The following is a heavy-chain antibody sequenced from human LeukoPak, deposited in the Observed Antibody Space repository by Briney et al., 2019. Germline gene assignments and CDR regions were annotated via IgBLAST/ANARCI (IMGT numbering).Heavy chain of an antibody. CDR2: IRYDGSNK. Sequence: GGSLRLSCAASGFTFSSYGMHWVRQAPGKGLEWVAFIRYDGSNKYYADSVKGRFTISRDNSKNTLYLQMNSLRAEDTAVYYCARDRVVQWPSYYFDYWGQGTLVTVSS. CDR1: GFTFSSYG. CDR3: ARDRVVQWPSYYFDY. V-gene: IGHV3-30*02. D-gene: IGHD6-19*01. J-gene: IGHJ4*02.